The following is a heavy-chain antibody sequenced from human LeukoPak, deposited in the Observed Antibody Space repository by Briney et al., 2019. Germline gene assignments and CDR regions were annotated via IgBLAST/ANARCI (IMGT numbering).Heavy chain of an antibody. V-gene: IGHV3-21*01. CDR2: ISSSSSYI. D-gene: IGHD6-19*01. J-gene: IGHJ2*01. CDR3: ARQGLYSGGWSPVGYFDL. CDR1: GFTFSSYS. Sequence: PGGSLRLSCAASGFTFSSYSMNWVRQAPGKGLEWVSSISSSSSYIYYADSVKGRFTISRDNAKNSLYLQMNSLRAEDTAVYYCARQGLYSGGWSPVGYFDLWGRGTLVTVSS.